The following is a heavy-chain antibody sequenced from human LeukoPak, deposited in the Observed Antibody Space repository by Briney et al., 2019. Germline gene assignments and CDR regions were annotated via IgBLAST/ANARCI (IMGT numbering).Heavy chain of an antibody. D-gene: IGHD4-17*01. J-gene: IGHJ2*01. CDR2: ISYDGSNK. V-gene: IGHV3-30*18. CDR3: AKDQSDGDYSHWYFDL. CDR1: GFSFSTYG. Sequence: GGSLRLSCVGSGFSFSTYGMHWVRQAPGKGLEWVAIISYDGSNKYYADSVKGRFTISRDNSKNTLYLQMNSLRGEDTAVYYCAKDQSDGDYSHWYFDLWGRGTLVTVPS.